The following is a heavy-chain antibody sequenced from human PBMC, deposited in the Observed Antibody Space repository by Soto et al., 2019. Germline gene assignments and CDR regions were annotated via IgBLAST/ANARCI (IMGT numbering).Heavy chain of an antibody. CDR3: ARSGYSSGWYFDY. J-gene: IGHJ4*02. Sequence: SETLSLTCAVSGYSISSGYYWGWIRQPPGKGLEWIGSIYHSGSTYYNPSLKSRVTISVDTSKNQFSLKLSSVTAADTAVYYCARSGYSSGWYFDYWGQGTLVTVSS. D-gene: IGHD6-19*01. CDR1: GYSISSGYY. CDR2: IYHSGST. V-gene: IGHV4-38-2*01.